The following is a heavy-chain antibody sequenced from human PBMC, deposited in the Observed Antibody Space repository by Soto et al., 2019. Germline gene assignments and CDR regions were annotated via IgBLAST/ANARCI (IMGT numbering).Heavy chain of an antibody. Sequence: SETLSLTCTVSGGSISSGDYYWSWIRQPPGKGLEWIGYIYYSGSTYYNPSLKSRVTISVDTSKNQFSLKLSSVTAADTAVYYCARSQGEPYYFDYWGQGTLVTVSS. CDR3: ARSQGEPYYFDY. D-gene: IGHD1-1*01. J-gene: IGHJ4*02. CDR1: GGSISSGDYY. V-gene: IGHV4-30-4*01. CDR2: IYYSGST.